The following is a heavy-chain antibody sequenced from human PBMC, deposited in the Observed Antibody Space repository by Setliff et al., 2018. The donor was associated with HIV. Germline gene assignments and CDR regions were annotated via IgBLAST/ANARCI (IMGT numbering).Heavy chain of an antibody. CDR1: GGAISTYY. Sequence: SETLSLTCTVSGGAISTYYWTWIRQPPGKGLEWIGYIYSSGSTHQNPSLKSRVAMSVDTSKNQFSLKLSSVTAADTAVYYCARSEDYYDSSGDAFEIWGQGTMVTVSS. CDR3: ARSEDYYDSSGDAFEI. V-gene: IGHV4-4*09. D-gene: IGHD3-22*01. CDR2: IYSSGST. J-gene: IGHJ3*02.